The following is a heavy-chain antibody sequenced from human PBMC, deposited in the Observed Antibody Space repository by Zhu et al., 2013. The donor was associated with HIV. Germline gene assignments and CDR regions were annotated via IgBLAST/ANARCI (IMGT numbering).Heavy chain of an antibody. CDR3: ARVWDRLYGMDV. J-gene: IGHJ6*02. Sequence: QVQLVQSGGEVKKPGASVKVSCKASGYTFTNFAISWVRQAPGQGLEWMGWISAYNGNTNYAQNLQGRVTMTTDTSTSTAYMELRSLRSDDTAVYYCARVWDRLYGMDVWGQGDHGHRLL. V-gene: IGHV1-18*01. CDR2: ISAYNGNT. CDR1: GYTFTNFA. D-gene: IGHD1-26*01.